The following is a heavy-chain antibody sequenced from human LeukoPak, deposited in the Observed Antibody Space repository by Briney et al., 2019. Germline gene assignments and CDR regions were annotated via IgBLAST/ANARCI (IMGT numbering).Heavy chain of an antibody. CDR2: IRYDGSNK. Sequence: GGSLRLSCAVFGFTVSSNYMSWVRQAPGKGLEWVAFIRYDGSNKYYADSVKGRFTISRDNSKNTLYLQMNSLRAEDTAVYYCAKAPYSSSWLDYWGQGTLVTVSS. CDR3: AKAPYSSSWLDY. CDR1: GFTVSSNY. J-gene: IGHJ4*02. D-gene: IGHD6-13*01. V-gene: IGHV3-30*02.